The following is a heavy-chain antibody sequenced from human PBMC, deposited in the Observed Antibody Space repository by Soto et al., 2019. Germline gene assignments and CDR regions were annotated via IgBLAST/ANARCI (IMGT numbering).Heavy chain of an antibody. CDR2: INPNSGGT. V-gene: IGHV1-2*02. Sequence: ASVKVSCKASGYTFTGYYMHWVRQAPGQGLEWMGWINPNSGGTNYAQKFQGRVTMTRDTSISTAYMELSRLRSDDTAVYYCARDHIVVVPAAIRGYYYYGMDVWGQGTTVTSP. J-gene: IGHJ6*02. D-gene: IGHD2-2*02. CDR1: GYTFTGYY. CDR3: ARDHIVVVPAAIRGYYYYGMDV.